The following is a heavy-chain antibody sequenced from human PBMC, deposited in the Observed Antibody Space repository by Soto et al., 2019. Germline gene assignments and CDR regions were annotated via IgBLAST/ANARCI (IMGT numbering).Heavy chain of an antibody. V-gene: IGHV3-30*04. CDR1: GFTFSDYG. CDR2: LLYNGYTQ. CDR3: AREWIVPGNALDF. D-gene: IGHD2-2*01. J-gene: IGHJ3*01. Sequence: QVQLVESGGGVVQPGRSLRLSCAASGFTFSDYGLHWVRQAPDKGLEWVAVLLYNGYTQYYADSVKGRVTISRDNAKNTLYLQMNSLRTEDTAVYYCAREWIVPGNALDFWGQGIMVTVSS.